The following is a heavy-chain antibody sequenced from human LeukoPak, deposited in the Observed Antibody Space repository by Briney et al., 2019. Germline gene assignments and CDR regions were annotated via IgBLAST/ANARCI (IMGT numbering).Heavy chain of an antibody. CDR1: GYTFTSHY. CDR3: AMSIVVVVAATNNVGWFDP. CDR2: INPNSGGT. V-gene: IGHV1-2*02. Sequence: ASVKVSCKASGYTFTSHYMHWVRQAPGQGLEWMGWINPNSGGTNYAQKFQGRVTMTRDTSISTAYMELSRLRSDDTAVYYCAMSIVVVVAATNNVGWFDPWGQGTLVTVSS. J-gene: IGHJ5*02. D-gene: IGHD2-15*01.